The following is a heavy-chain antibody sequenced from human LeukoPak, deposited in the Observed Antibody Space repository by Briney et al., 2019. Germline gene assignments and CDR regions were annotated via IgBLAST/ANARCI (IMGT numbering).Heavy chain of an antibody. Sequence: ASVKVSCKASGYTFTSYAISWVRQAPGQGLEWMGWISVYSGNTHYAQKVQGRVTMTTDTSTTTAYMELRSLRSDDTAVYYCARDHYDTSGYFYGSNYWGQGTLVTVSS. J-gene: IGHJ4*02. CDR3: ARDHYDTSGYFYGSNY. CDR2: ISVYSGNT. V-gene: IGHV1-18*01. CDR1: GYTFTSYA. D-gene: IGHD3-22*01.